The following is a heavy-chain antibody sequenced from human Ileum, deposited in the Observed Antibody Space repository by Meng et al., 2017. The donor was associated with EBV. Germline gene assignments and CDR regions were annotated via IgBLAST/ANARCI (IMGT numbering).Heavy chain of an antibody. D-gene: IGHD6-19*01. CDR3: ARDGYSSGSD. Sequence: QVQSPESGPGLGKPSETLSLTCSVSGGSVSSVGNYWSWIRQPPGKGLEWFGYIYNSGSTNYNPSLKSRVTISVDTSKNQFSLKLSSVTAADTAVYYCARDGYSSGSDWGQGTLVTVSS. CDR2: IYNSGST. CDR1: GGSVSSVGNY. J-gene: IGHJ4*02. V-gene: IGHV4-61*08.